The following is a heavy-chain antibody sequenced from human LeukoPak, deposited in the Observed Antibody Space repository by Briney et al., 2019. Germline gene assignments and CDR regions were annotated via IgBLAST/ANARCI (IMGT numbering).Heavy chain of an antibody. J-gene: IGHJ4*02. CDR3: ARADGYYYFDY. CDR1: GYTFTSYY. D-gene: IGHD2-2*03. Sequence: SVKVSCKASGYTFTSYYMHWVRQAPGQGLEWMGGIIPIFGTANYAQKFQGRVTITADESTSTAYMELSSLRAEDTAVYYCARADGYYYFDYWGQGTLVTVSS. V-gene: IGHV1-69*13. CDR2: IIPIFGTA.